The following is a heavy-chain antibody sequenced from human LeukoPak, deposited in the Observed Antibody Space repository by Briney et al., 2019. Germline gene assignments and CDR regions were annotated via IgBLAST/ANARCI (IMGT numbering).Heavy chain of an antibody. J-gene: IGHJ3*02. Sequence: GGSLRLSCAASGFTVNSNYMSWVRQAPGKGLEWVSVIYSDGSTSYADSVKGRFSISRDYSKNTPYLQMNSPRAEDTAVYYCARTRSDAFDIWGQGTMVTVSS. CDR2: IYSDGST. CDR3: ARTRSDAFDI. D-gene: IGHD2-2*01. V-gene: IGHV3-53*01. CDR1: GFTVNSNY.